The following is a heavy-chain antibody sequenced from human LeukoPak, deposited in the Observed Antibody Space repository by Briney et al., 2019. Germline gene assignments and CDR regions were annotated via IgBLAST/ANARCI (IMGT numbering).Heavy chain of an antibody. CDR1: GGSFSCYY. CDR3: ARGACVGSSTSSYSEYNWFDP. V-gene: IGHV4-34*01. Sequence: SETLSLTCAVYGGSFSCYYWSRIRQPPGKGLEWIGEINHSGSTNYNPSLKSRVTISVDPSKNQFSLELSSVTAADTAVYYCARGACVGSSTSSYSEYNWFDPGGQGTLVTVSS. J-gene: IGHJ5*02. D-gene: IGHD2-2*01. CDR2: INHSGST.